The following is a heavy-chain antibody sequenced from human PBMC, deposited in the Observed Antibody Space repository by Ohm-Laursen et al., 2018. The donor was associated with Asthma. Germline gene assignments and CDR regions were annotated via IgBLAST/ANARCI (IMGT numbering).Heavy chain of an antibody. V-gene: IGHV4-31*03. Sequence: TLSLTCTVSGGSISSGHYYCTWIRQRPGTGLEWIGNIHYSGTTIYTPSLESRLTISLDTSKNQFSLNLSSVTAADTALYFCARDGRLRGSFDYWGQGNLVTVSS. D-gene: IGHD3-10*01. CDR2: IHYSGTT. CDR3: ARDGRLRGSFDY. J-gene: IGHJ4*02. CDR1: GGSISSGHYY.